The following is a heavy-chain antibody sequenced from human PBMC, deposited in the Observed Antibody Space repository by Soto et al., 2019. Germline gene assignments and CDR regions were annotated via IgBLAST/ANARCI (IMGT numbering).Heavy chain of an antibody. D-gene: IGHD2-21*02. V-gene: IGHV1-58*02. CDR2: IVVGRGNT. CDR1: GLTFSNSA. Sequence: QMQVVQSGPEVKKPGTSVKVSCETSGLTFSNSAIQWVRQARGQRLEWVGWIVVGRGNTNYAQNLQGRVTITRDMSTNTAYMELSSLTSEDTAIYYCAAEVYSGGDCCHFDYWGQGTLVTVSS. J-gene: IGHJ4*02. CDR3: AAEVYSGGDCCHFDY.